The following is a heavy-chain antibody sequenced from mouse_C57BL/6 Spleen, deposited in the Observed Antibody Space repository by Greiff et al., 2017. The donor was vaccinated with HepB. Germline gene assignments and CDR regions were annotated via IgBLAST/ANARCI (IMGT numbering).Heavy chain of an antibody. CDR3: TLNGY. CDR1: GFNFKDDY. Sequence: VQLQQSGAELVRPGASVKLSCTASGFNFKDDYMHWVKQRPDKGLEWIGWIDPENGDTEYAAKFKGKATITANTASNTAYLQISSLTSEYTAVYYCTLNGYWGQGTTLTVSS. V-gene: IGHV14-4*01. CDR2: IDPENGDT. J-gene: IGHJ2*01.